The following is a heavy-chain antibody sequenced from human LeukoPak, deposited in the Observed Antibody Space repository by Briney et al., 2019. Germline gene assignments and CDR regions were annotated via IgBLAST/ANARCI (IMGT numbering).Heavy chain of an antibody. Sequence: SETLSLTWTVSGGSISSGSYYWSWIRQPAGKGLEWIGRIYTSGSTNYNPSLKSRVTISVDTSKNQFSLKLSSVTAADTAVYYCARVGATFDYWGQGTLVTVSS. CDR1: GGSISSGSYY. J-gene: IGHJ4*02. CDR2: IYTSGST. D-gene: IGHD1-26*01. CDR3: ARVGATFDY. V-gene: IGHV4-61*02.